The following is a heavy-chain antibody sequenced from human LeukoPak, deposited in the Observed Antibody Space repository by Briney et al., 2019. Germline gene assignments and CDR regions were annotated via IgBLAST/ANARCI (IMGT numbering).Heavy chain of an antibody. CDR3: ARDPGIAVAGFDF. Sequence: SETLSLTCTVSGGSISIYYWSWIRQPPGKGLEWIGYIYYSGSTNYNPSLKSRVTILVDTSKNQFSLRLSSVTAADTAVYFCARDPGIAVAGFDFWGQGTLVTVSS. D-gene: IGHD6-19*01. CDR1: GGSISIYY. V-gene: IGHV4-59*01. J-gene: IGHJ4*02. CDR2: IYYSGST.